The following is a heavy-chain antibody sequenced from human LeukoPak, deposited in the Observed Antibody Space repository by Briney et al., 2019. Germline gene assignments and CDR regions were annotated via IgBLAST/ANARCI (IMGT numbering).Heavy chain of an antibody. CDR3: ARHGAAAGTGGWFDP. V-gene: IGHV4-59*08. D-gene: IGHD6-13*01. CDR2: IYFSGRT. CDR1: GGSISSYY. Sequence: SETLSLTCTVSGGSISSYYWSWIWQPPGKGLEWVGYIYFSGRTNYNPYLKSRVTISVDTSKNQFSLKLSSVTAADTAVYYCARHGAAAGTGGWFDPWGQGSLVTVSS. J-gene: IGHJ5*02.